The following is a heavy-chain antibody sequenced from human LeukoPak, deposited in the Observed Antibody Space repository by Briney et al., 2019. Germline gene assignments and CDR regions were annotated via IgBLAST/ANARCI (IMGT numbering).Heavy chain of an antibody. CDR2: IKQDGSEK. CDR1: GFTFSSYG. CDR3: ARDTVEPGDY. D-gene: IGHD6-19*01. Sequence: GGSLRLSCGASGFTFSSYGMSWVRQAPGKGLEWVAIIKQDGSEKYYVDSVKGRFTISRDNAKNSLYLQMNSLRAEDTAVYYCARDTVEPGDYWGQGTLVTVSS. V-gene: IGHV3-7*01. J-gene: IGHJ4*02.